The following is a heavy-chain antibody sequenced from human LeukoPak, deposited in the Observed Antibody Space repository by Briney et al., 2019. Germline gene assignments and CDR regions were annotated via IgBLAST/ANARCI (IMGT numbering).Heavy chain of an antibody. Sequence: SEILSLTPTVSGGSISSSSYYWGWIRQPPGKGLEWIGSIYYSGSTYYNPSLKRRVTISVDTSKNQFSLKLSSVTAADTAVYYCARLLKRITMVRGGLVDIWGQGTMVTVSS. CDR1: GGSISSSSYY. J-gene: IGHJ3*02. CDR3: ARLLKRITMVRGGLVDI. D-gene: IGHD3-10*01. V-gene: IGHV4-39*01. CDR2: IYYSGST.